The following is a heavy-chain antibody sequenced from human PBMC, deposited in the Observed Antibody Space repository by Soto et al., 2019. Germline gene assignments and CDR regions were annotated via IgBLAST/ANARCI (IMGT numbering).Heavy chain of an antibody. D-gene: IGHD3-22*01. CDR1: GYTFTGHY. CDR3: ARNRYYSDQNAYFQNLDL. J-gene: IGHJ5*02. V-gene: IGHV1-2*02. Sequence: ASVKVSCKASGYTFTGHYLHWVRQAPGRGLEWMGWINPNTGGTNFAQKFQGRVTMTSDTSIRTVYLELSSLRSDDTAVYFCARNRYYSDQNAYFQNLDLWGQGTPVTVYS. CDR2: INPNTGGT.